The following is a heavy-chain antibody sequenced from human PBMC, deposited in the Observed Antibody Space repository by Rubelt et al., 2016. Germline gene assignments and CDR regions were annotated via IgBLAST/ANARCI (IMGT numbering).Heavy chain of an antibody. CDR3: ARGKAVAGTWKFDS. CDR1: D. D-gene: IGHD6-19*01. Sequence: DINWVRQATGQGLEWMGWMNPNSGNTGYAQKFQGRVTMTRNTSISTAYMELSSLRSEDTAVYYYARGKAVAGTWKFDSWGQGTLVTVSS. V-gene: IGHV1-8*01. CDR2: MNPNSGNT. J-gene: IGHJ4*02.